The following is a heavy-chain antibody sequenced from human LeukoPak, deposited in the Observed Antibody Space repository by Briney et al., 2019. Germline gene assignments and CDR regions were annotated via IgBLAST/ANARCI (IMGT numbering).Heavy chain of an antibody. CDR3: ARERTGIQLPKMDNYYMDV. D-gene: IGHD5-18*01. J-gene: IGHJ6*03. CDR1: GGSISNYY. CDR2: IYYSGST. V-gene: IGHV4-59*12. Sequence: SETLSLTCTVSGGSISNYYWSWIRQPPGKGLECIGFIYYSGSTNYNPSPKSRVTISVDTSKNQFSLKLSSVTAADTAVYYCARERTGIQLPKMDNYYMDVWGKGTTVTISS.